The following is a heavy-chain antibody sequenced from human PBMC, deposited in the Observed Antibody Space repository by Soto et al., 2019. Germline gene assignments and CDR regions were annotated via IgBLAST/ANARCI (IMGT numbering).Heavy chain of an antibody. Sequence: GGSLRLSCAASGFTFSSYAMSWVRQAPGKGLEWVSAISGSGGSTYYADSVKGRFTISRDNSKNTLYLQMNSLRAEDTAVYYCAKGGEYCSGGSCYSRFYYYYMDVWGKGTTVTVSS. J-gene: IGHJ6*03. D-gene: IGHD2-15*01. CDR2: ISGSGGST. CDR1: GFTFSSYA. V-gene: IGHV3-23*01. CDR3: AKGGEYCSGGSCYSRFYYYYMDV.